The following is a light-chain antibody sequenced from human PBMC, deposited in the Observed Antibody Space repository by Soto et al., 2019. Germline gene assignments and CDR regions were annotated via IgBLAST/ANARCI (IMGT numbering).Light chain of an antibody. CDR3: QQRSNWPSIT. CDR2: DAS. CDR1: QSVSSY. Sequence: EIVLTQSPATLSLSPGERATLSCRASQSVSSYLAWYQQKPGQAPRLLIYDASNRATGIPARFSGSGSGTDFTLTISSLVPEEFAVYYCQQRSNWPSITFGQGTRLEIK. J-gene: IGKJ5*01. V-gene: IGKV3-11*01.